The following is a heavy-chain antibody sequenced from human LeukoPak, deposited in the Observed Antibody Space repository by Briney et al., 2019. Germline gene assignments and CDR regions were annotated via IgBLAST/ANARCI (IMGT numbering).Heavy chain of an antibody. Sequence: PGGSLRLSCAASGFTFSSYAMSWVRQAPGKGLEWVSAISGSGSSTYYADSVKGRFTISRDNSKNTLYLQMNSLRAEDTAVYYCAKDGTGGGHIVVVTAIPFDYWGQGTLVTVSS. CDR3: AKDGTGGGHIVVVTAIPFDY. CDR2: ISGSGSST. CDR1: GFTFSSYA. D-gene: IGHD2-21*02. V-gene: IGHV3-23*01. J-gene: IGHJ4*02.